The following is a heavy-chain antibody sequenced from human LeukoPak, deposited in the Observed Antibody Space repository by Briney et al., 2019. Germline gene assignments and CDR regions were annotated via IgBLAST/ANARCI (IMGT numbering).Heavy chain of an antibody. CDR2: IYYNDDK. CDR3: AHLVVTIDCRSCFEY. Sequence: SGPTLVKPTQTLTLTCTFTDFSLSTPGRGGGWIRQTPGKAPEWLVMIYYNDDKRYRPSLTSRLTSTKDTSKHQLDITITNVDVVDTDTYYCAHLVVTIDCRSCFEYWRGGILVSVPS. V-gene: IGHV2-5*01. J-gene: IGHJ4*02. CDR1: DFSLSTPGRG. D-gene: IGHD3-10*01.